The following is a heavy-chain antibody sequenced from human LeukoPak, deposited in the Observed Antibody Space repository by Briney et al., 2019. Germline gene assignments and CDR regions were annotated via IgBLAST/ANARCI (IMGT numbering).Heavy chain of an antibody. J-gene: IGHJ4*02. Sequence: PGGSLRLSCAASGFTFSTYAMNWVRQAPGKGLEWVAYIRDASTIYYAESVKGRFTISRDNAKNSLYLQMNSLRDDDTAVYYCARLVGRNTLVDYWGQGTLVIVSS. CDR1: GFTFSTYA. D-gene: IGHD2-8*02. CDR2: IRDASTI. CDR3: ARLVGRNTLVDY. V-gene: IGHV3-48*02.